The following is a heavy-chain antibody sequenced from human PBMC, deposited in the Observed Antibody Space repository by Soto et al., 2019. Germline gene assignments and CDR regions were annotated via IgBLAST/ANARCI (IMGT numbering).Heavy chain of an antibody. CDR3: ASAVGDYYGSGSYDWFDP. D-gene: IGHD3-10*01. CDR2: IIPIFGTA. V-gene: IGHV1-69*13. Sequence: GASVKVSCKASGGTFSSYAISWVRQAPGQGLEWMGGIIPIFGTANYAQKFQGRVTITADESTSTAYMELSSLRSEDTAVYYCASAVGDYYGSGSYDWFDPWGQGTLVTVSS. J-gene: IGHJ5*02. CDR1: GGTFSSYA.